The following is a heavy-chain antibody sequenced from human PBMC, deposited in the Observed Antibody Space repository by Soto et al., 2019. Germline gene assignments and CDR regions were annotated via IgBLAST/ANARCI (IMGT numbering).Heavy chain of an antibody. CDR3: AKPNGDYENYLDY. CDR1: GFTFSTYG. Sequence: QVQLVESGGAVVQPGRSLRLSCAASGFTFSTYGMHWVRQAPGRGLEWVAGISDGGSNEYFADSVKGRFTISRDNSKKTQYLQMSSLRAEDKAVYYCAKPNGDYENYLDYWGQGTLVTVSS. D-gene: IGHD4-17*01. CDR2: ISDGGSNE. V-gene: IGHV3-30*18. J-gene: IGHJ4*02.